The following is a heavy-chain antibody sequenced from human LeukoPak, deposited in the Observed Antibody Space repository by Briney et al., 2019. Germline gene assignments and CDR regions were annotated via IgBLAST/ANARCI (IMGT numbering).Heavy chain of an antibody. V-gene: IGHV3-15*01. D-gene: IGHD7-27*01. CDR1: GFTFSNAW. Sequence: PGGSLRLSCAASGFTFSNAWMSWFRQAPGKGLEWVGRIKSKTDGGTTDYAAPVKGRFTISRDDSKNTLYLQMNSLKTEDTAVYYCTTVSPWASGDAFDIWGQGTMVTVSS. CDR2: IKSKTDGGTT. CDR3: TTVSPWASGDAFDI. J-gene: IGHJ3*02.